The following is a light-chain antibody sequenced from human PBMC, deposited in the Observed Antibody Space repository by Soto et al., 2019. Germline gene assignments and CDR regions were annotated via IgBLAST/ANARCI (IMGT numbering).Light chain of an antibody. CDR3: SSYTSSSTVV. CDR2: DVS. CDR1: SSDVGGYNY. Sequence: QSALTQPASVSGSPGQSITISCTGTSSDVGGYNYVSWYQQHPGKAPKLMIYDVSNRPSGVSNRFSGSKSGNTASLTISGLQAEDEADYYCSSYTSSSTVVFGGWNQLTV. J-gene: IGLJ2*01. V-gene: IGLV2-14*01.